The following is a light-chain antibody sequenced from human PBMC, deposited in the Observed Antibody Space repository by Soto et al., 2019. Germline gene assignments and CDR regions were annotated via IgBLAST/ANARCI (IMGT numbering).Light chain of an antibody. Sequence: EIVLTQSPGTLSLSPGARATLSCRASQSVSSSYLAWYQQKPGQAPRLLIYGASSRATGIPDRFSGSGSGTDFTLTISRLEPEDFAVYYCQQYGGSSMFGQGTKVDIK. J-gene: IGKJ1*01. V-gene: IGKV3-20*01. CDR2: GAS. CDR3: QQYGGSSM. CDR1: QSVSSSY.